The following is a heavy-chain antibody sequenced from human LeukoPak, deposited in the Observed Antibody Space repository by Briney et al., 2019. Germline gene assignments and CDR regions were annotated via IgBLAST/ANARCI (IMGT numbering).Heavy chain of an antibody. CDR1: GYTLTELS. CDR3: ATDFSFGSGWYWGFDP. V-gene: IGHV1-24*01. Sequence: VASVKVSCXVSGYTLTELSMHWVRQAPGKGLEWMGGFDPEDGETIYAQKFQGRVTMTEDTSTDTAYMELSSLRSEDTAVYYCATDFSFGSGWYWGFDPWGQGTLVTVSS. J-gene: IGHJ5*02. CDR2: FDPEDGET. D-gene: IGHD6-19*01.